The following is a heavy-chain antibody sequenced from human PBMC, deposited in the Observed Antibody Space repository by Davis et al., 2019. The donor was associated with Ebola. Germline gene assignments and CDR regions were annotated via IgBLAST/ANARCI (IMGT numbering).Heavy chain of an antibody. Sequence: GESLKISCAASGFTVSSNYMSWVRQAPGKGLEWVSVIYSGGSTYYADSVKGRFTISRHNSKNTLYLQMNSLRAEDTAVYYCAKVEYYGYWGQGTLVTVSS. D-gene: IGHD5-24*01. CDR3: AKVEYYGY. V-gene: IGHV3-53*04. CDR1: GFTVSSNY. CDR2: IYSGGST. J-gene: IGHJ4*02.